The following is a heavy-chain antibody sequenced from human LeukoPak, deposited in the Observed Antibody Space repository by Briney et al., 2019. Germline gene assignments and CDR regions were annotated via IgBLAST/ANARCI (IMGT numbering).Heavy chain of an antibody. V-gene: IGHV4-59*08. CDR1: GGSIDNYY. Sequence: SETLSLTCIVSGGSIDNYYWSWIRQPPGKGLEWTGYIYYSGNTNYNPSLTSRVTISLNTSKKQFSLMLTSVTAADTAIYYCARYDSENAVLEYWGQGTLVTVSS. CDR3: ARYDSENAVLEY. D-gene: IGHD3-22*01. J-gene: IGHJ4*02. CDR2: IYYSGNT.